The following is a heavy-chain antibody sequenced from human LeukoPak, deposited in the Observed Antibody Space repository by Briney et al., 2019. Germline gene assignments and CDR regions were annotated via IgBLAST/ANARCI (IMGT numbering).Heavy chain of an antibody. CDR2: IIPILGIA. J-gene: IGHJ5*02. CDR1: GGTLSSYA. CDR3: ARDSLVLPEP. V-gene: IGHV1-69*04. Sequence: GASVKVSCKASGGTLSSYAISWVRQAPGQGLEWMGRIIPILGIANYAQKFQGRVTITADKSTSTAYMELSSLRSEDTAVYYCARDSLVLPEPWGQGTLVTVSS. D-gene: IGHD6-6*01.